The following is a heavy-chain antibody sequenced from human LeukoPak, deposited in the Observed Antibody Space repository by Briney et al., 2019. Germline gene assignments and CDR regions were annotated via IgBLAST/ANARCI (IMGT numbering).Heavy chain of an antibody. CDR1: GVSVSGYH. CDR3: ARGGDAYNPFDY. CDR2: TYAGGST. D-gene: IGHD5-24*01. J-gene: IGHJ4*02. Sequence: PGGSLRLSCAASGVSVSGYHMSWVRQAPGKGLEWVSVTYAGGSTYYADSVKGRFTISRDNSKNTVYLQMNSLRPEDTAVYFCARGGDAYNPFDYWGQGTLVTVSS. V-gene: IGHV3-66*02.